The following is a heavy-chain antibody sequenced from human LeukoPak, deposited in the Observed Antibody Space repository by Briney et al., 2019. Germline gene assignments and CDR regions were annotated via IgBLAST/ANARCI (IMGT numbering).Heavy chain of an antibody. Sequence: PGRSMRLACAAYGFTFSSYAMHWDRQAPGNGLEWVAVISYDGSNKYYADSVKGRFTISRDNSKNTLYLQMNSLRAEDTAVYYCARDRRGESHYYYGMDVWGQGTTVTVSS. CDR3: ARDRRGESHYYYGMDV. D-gene: IGHD4-17*01. J-gene: IGHJ6*02. CDR1: GFTFSSYA. V-gene: IGHV3-30-3*01. CDR2: ISYDGSNK.